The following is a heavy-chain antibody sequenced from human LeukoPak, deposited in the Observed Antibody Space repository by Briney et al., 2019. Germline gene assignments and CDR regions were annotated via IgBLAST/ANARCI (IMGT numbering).Heavy chain of an antibody. CDR2: INHSGST. CDR3: ARTPRFATGFDP. V-gene: IGHV4-34*01. Sequence: SETLSLTCAVYGGSFSGYYWSWIRQPPGRGLEWIGEINHSGSTNYNPSLKSRVTISVDTSKNQFSLKLSSVTAADTAVYYCARTPRFATGFDPWGQGTLVTVSS. CDR1: GGSFSGYY. D-gene: IGHD2-15*01. J-gene: IGHJ5*02.